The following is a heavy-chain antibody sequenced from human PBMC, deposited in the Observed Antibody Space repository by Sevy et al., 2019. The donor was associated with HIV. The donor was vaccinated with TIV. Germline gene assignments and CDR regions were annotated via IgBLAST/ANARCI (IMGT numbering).Heavy chain of an antibody. CDR1: GFDFGTYS. D-gene: IGHD2-2*01. CDR3: AREGDCIGIDCYDDWRLPSYYYYPMDV. J-gene: IGHJ6*02. Sequence: LGGSLRLSCAASGFDFGTYSMNWVRQAPGKGLEWVSSISSKNDYIFYADSVKGRFTISKDNAKNSLYLQMNSLRVEDTAVYYCAREGDCIGIDCYDDWRLPSYYYYPMDVWGQGTTVTVSS. CDR2: ISSKNDYI. V-gene: IGHV3-21*01.